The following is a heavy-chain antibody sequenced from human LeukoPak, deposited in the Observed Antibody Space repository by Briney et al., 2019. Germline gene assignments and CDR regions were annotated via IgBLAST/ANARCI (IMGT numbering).Heavy chain of an antibody. V-gene: IGHV4-38-2*02. CDR2: IYNAGST. CDR3: ARPFSGYYYYMDV. Sequence: PSETLSLTCTVSGYSISFGYYWVWIRQPPEKGLEWIGSIYNAGSTYYNPSLKSRVTMSVDTSKNQFSLNLSSVTAADTAVYYCARPFSGYYYYMDVWGKGTTVTVSS. D-gene: IGHD2/OR15-2a*01. J-gene: IGHJ6*03. CDR1: GYSISFGYY.